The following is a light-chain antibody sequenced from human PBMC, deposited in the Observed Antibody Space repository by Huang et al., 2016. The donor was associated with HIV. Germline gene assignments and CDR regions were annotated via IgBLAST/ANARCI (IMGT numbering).Light chain of an antibody. Sequence: EIVMTQSPATLSVSAGERATLSCKASQSVSNNLAWYQQRPGQAPRHLIYDASTRATCVPARFSGSGSGTEFTLTISSLQSEDFAVYYCQQYNNWPPRYTFGQGTKLEIK. V-gene: IGKV3-15*01. CDR3: QQYNNWPPRYT. J-gene: IGKJ2*01. CDR2: DAS. CDR1: QSVSNN.